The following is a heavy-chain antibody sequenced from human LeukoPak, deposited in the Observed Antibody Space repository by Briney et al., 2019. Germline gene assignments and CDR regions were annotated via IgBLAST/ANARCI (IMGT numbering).Heavy chain of an antibody. V-gene: IGHV3-30*02. CDR2: IRHDGSNT. Sequence: GGCLRLSCVASEFTFSAYGIHWVRQAPGKGLEWVAFIRHDGSNTDYADSVKGRFTISRENFKNTVYLQMNSLRVDDSAVYYCARGATYWGDFYYGMDVWGQGTTVTVSS. CDR3: ARGATYWGDFYYGMDV. CDR1: EFTFSAYG. D-gene: IGHD7-27*01. J-gene: IGHJ6*02.